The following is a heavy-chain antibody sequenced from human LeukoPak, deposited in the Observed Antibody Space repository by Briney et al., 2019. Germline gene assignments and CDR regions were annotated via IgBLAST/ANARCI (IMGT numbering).Heavy chain of an antibody. D-gene: IGHD5-18*01. J-gene: IGHJ4*02. CDR3: AKDGYGYKDY. CDR1: GFTFSSYA. V-gene: IGHV3-23*01. Sequence: GGSLRLSCAASGFTFSSYAMSWVRQAPGKGLEWVSAITSSGDTTYYADSVKGRFTISRDNSKNTLYLQVNSLRAEDTAVYYCAKDGYGYKDYWGQGTLVTVSS. CDR2: ITSSGDTT.